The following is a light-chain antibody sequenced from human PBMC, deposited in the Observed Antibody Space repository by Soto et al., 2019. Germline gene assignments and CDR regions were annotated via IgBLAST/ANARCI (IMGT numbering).Light chain of an antibody. Sequence: DIQMTQSPSSLSASVGDSVTMTCQASQDIKNFLNWYQQKPGKAPKLLIYDAFKLDTGVPSRFSGSGSGTDFTFTISRLQPEDIATYFCQQYDSLPPTFGGGTKVEI. J-gene: IGKJ4*01. V-gene: IGKV1-33*01. CDR1: QDIKNF. CDR3: QQYDSLPPT. CDR2: DAF.